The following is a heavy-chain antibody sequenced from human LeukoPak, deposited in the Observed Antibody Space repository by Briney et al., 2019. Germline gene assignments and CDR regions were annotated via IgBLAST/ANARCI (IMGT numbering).Heavy chain of an antibody. Sequence: GGSLRLSCATSGFIFSNYAVNWVRQAPGKGLEWVSIISGSGDTTYYADSVKGRFTISRDNSKNTLYLQMNSLRAEDTAVYYCTTGYSSSWYGMYYFDYWGQGTLVTVSS. CDR1: GFIFSNYA. D-gene: IGHD6-13*01. CDR2: ISGSGDTT. J-gene: IGHJ4*02. V-gene: IGHV3-23*01. CDR3: TTGYSSSWYGMYYFDY.